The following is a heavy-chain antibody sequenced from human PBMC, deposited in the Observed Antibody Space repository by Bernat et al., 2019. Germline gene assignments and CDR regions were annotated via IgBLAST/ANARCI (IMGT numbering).Heavy chain of an antibody. J-gene: IGHJ4*02. CDR1: GGSFSGYY. Sequence: QVQLQQWGAGLLKPSETLSLTCAVYGGSFSGYYWSWIRQPPGKGLEWIGEINHSGSTNYKPSLKSRVTISVDTSKNQFSLKLSSVTAADTAVYYCARLYYDILTGYPNIQYDYWGQGTLVTVSS. V-gene: IGHV4-34*01. CDR3: ARLYYDILTGYPNIQYDY. CDR2: INHSGST. D-gene: IGHD3-9*01.